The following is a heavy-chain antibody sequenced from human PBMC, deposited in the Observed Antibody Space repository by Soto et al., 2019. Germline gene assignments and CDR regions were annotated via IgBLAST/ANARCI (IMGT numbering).Heavy chain of an antibody. J-gene: IGHJ6*02. CDR1: GFTVSSNY. Sequence: GGSLRLSCAASGFTVSSNYMSWVRQAPGKGLEWVSVIYSGGSTYYADSVKGRFNISRDNSKNTLYLQMNSLRAEDTAVYYCARGGGGVAGTFYYYGMDVWGQGTTVTVSS. CDR2: IYSGGST. D-gene: IGHD6-19*01. CDR3: ARGGGGVAGTFYYYGMDV. V-gene: IGHV3-53*01.